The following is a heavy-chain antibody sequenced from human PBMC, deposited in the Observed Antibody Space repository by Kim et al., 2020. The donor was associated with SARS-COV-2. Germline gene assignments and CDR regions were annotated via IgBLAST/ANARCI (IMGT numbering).Heavy chain of an antibody. CDR3: AKPKIAVAGTEYFDY. V-gene: IGHV3-30*18. D-gene: IGHD6-19*01. CDR1: GFTFSSYG. CDR2: ISYDGSNK. Sequence: GGSLRLSCAASGFTFSSYGMHWVRQAPGKGLEWVAVISYDGSNKYYADSVKGRFTISRDNSKNTLYLQMNSLRAEDTAVYYCAKPKIAVAGTEYFDYWG. J-gene: IGHJ4*01.